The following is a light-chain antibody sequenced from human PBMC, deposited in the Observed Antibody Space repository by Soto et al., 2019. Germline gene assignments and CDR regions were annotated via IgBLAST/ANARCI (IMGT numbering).Light chain of an antibody. Sequence: QSALTQPASVSGSPGQSITISCTGTSSDVGGYNYVSWYQQHPGKAPKLMIYEVSKRPSGVPDRFSGSKSGNTASLTISGLQAEDEADYYCCSYAGGYTHYVFATGTKVTVL. J-gene: IGLJ1*01. CDR2: EVS. CDR3: CSYAGGYTHYV. CDR1: SSDVGGYNY. V-gene: IGLV2-11*01.